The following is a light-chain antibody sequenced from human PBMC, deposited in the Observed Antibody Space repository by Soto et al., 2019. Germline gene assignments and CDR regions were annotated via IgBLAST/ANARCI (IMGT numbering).Light chain of an antibody. CDR3: QQYGSSPRT. CDR2: VAS. V-gene: IGKV3-20*01. Sequence: ELGLTQSPGTLSLSPGERATLSCRASQSVSSSYLAWYQQKPGQAPRLLIYVASSRATGIPDRFSGSGSGTDFTLTISRLEPEDFAVYYCQQYGSSPRTFGKGTKVEIK. J-gene: IGKJ1*01. CDR1: QSVSSSY.